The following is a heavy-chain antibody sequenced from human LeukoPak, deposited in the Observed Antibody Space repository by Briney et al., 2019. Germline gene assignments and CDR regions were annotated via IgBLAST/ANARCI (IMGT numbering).Heavy chain of an antibody. J-gene: IGHJ3*02. CDR2: ISWNSGSI. D-gene: IGHD1-26*01. CDR1: GFTFDDYA. CDR3: AKDIKWELLEGAFDI. Sequence: GGSLRLSCAASGFTFDDYAMRWVRQAPGKGLEWVSGISWNSGSIGYADSVKGRFTISRDNAKNSLYLQMNSLRAEDTALYYCAKDIKWELLEGAFDIWGQGTMVTVSS. V-gene: IGHV3-9*01.